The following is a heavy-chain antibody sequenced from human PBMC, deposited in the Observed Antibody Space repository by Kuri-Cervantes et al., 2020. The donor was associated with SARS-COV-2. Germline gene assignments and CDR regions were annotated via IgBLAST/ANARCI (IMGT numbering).Heavy chain of an antibody. J-gene: IGHJ6*02. CDR3: ARVAAGTIEDYYYGMDV. D-gene: IGHD6-13*01. Sequence: GSLRLSCTVSGGSISSSSYYWSWIRQPPGKGLEWIGYIYYTGSTNYSPSLKSRVTISVDTSKNQFSLKLSSVTAADTAVYYCARVAAGTIEDYYYGMDVWGQGTTVTVSS. V-gene: IGHV4-61*01. CDR2: IYYTGST. CDR1: GGSISSSSYY.